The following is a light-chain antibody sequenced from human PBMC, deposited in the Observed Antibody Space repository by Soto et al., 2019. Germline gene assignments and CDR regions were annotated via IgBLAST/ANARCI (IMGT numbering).Light chain of an antibody. V-gene: IGLV2-14*01. CDR2: EVS. CDR1: SRDIGNYNY. Sequence: QSVLTQPASVSGSPGQSITIPCTGTSRDIGNYNYVSWYQQDPGKAPKLIIYEVSNRPSGVSSRFSGSKSDNTASLTISGLQAEDEADYYCSSYTTTNTLYVFGTGTKLTVL. J-gene: IGLJ1*01. CDR3: SSYTTTNTLYV.